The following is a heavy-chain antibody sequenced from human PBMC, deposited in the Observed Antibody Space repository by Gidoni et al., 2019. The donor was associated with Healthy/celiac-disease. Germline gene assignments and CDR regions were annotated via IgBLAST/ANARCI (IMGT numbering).Heavy chain of an antibody. J-gene: IGHJ4*02. D-gene: IGHD3-22*01. CDR3: AKVALGQVVVITSYFDF. Sequence: QVQLVESGGGVVQPGRSLRLSCAASVFTFTNYARHWVSQAPGKGLDWVAVISHDGSNKYYADSVKGRFTISRDNSKNTLFMQMSSLRAEDTAVYYCAKVALGQVVVITSYFDFWGQGTLVTVSS. CDR1: VFTFTNYA. V-gene: IGHV3-30*18. CDR2: ISHDGSNK.